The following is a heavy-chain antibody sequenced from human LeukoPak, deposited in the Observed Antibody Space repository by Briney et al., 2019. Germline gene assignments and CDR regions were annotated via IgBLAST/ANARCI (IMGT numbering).Heavy chain of an antibody. D-gene: IGHD1-20*01. CDR3: ARGSITGTTSTDY. J-gene: IGHJ4*02. CDR1: GGTFSSYA. CDR2: IIPILGIA. V-gene: IGHV1-69*04. Sequence: SVKVSCKASGGTFSSYAIIWVRQAPGQGLEWMGRIIPILGIANYAQKFQGRVTITADKSTSTAYMELSSLRSEDTAVYYCARGSITGTTSTDYWGQGTLVTVSS.